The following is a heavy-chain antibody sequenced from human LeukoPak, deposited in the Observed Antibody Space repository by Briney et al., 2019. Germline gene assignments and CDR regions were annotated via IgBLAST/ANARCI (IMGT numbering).Heavy chain of an antibody. CDR1: GFTVSSYY. D-gene: IGHD3-9*01. CDR2: ISGSGGST. J-gene: IGHJ5*02. CDR3: AKDWNGDWLLSRGGWFDP. Sequence: GGSLRLSCAASGFTVSSYYMNWVRQAPGKGLEWVSAISGSGGSTYYADSVKGRFTISRDNSKNTLYLQMNSLRAEDTAVYYCAKDWNGDWLLSRGGWFDPWGQGTLVTVSS. V-gene: IGHV3-23*01.